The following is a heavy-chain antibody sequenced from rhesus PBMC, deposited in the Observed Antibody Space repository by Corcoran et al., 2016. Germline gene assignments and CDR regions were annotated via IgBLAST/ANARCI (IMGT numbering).Heavy chain of an antibody. V-gene: IGHV4S10*01. D-gene: IGHD6S26*01. Sequence: QVQLQESGPGVVKPSETLSLTCAVSGGSISDSYRWSWIRQPPGKGLEWIGFIYGSSKSTNYNPSLKSRVTISKDTAKNQFALKLSSVTDADTAGYYCAREVAAAGPFDYWGQGVLVTVSS. CDR2: IYGSSKST. CDR3: AREVAAAGPFDY. CDR1: GGSISDSYR. J-gene: IGHJ4*01.